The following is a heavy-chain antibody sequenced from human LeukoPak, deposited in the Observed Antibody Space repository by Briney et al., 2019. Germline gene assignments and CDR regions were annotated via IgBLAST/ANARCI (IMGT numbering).Heavy chain of an antibody. Sequence: ASVKVSCKASGYTFTSYYMHWVRQAPGQGLEWMGLINPTGGSTGYAQKFQGRVTMTRDMSTSTVYMQLSSLRSEDTAVYYCAREAVTISALVRTQTTKRPHRFDPWGQGTLVTVSS. V-gene: IGHV1-46*01. CDR2: INPTGGST. CDR3: AREAVTISALVRTQTTKRPHRFDP. CDR1: GYTFTSYY. D-gene: IGHD3-3*01. J-gene: IGHJ5*02.